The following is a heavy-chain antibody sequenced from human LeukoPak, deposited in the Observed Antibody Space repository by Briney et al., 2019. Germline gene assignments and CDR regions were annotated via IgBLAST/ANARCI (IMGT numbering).Heavy chain of an antibody. CDR1: GFTFSSYS. CDR3: ARGRNFDY. Sequence: GGSLRLSCASSGFTFSSYSMNWVRQAPDKGLEWVSYISSSSSTIYADSVKGRFTISRDNAKNSLYLQMNSLRDEDTAVYYCARGRNFDYWGQGTLVTVSS. V-gene: IGHV3-48*02. CDR2: ISSSSSTI. J-gene: IGHJ4*02.